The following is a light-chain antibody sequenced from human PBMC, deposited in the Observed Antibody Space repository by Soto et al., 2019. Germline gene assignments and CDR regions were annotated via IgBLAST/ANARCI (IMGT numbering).Light chain of an antibody. CDR1: QSVNSD. V-gene: IGKV3-15*01. CDR3: QQYNNWPRT. J-gene: IGKJ1*01. Sequence: EIVMTQSPATLSVSPGERATLSCRASQSVNSDLAWYHQKPGQAPRLLIYSASTRATGIPARFSGSGSGTEFTLTINSLQSEDFAVYYCQQYNNWPRTFGQGTKVEIK. CDR2: SAS.